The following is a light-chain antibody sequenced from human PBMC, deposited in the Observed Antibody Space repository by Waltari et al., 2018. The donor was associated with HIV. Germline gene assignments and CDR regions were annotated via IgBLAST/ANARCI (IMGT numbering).Light chain of an antibody. V-gene: IGKV1-9*01. CDR1: QGISSY. J-gene: IGKJ4*01. CDR2: AAS. Sequence: DIQLTQSPSFLSASVGDRVAITCRASQGISSYLAWYQQKPGKAPRLLIYAASTLQTGVPSRFSGSGSGTDFTLTISSLQPEDFATYYCQQLNAYPPLTFGGGTKIDI. CDR3: QQLNAYPPLT.